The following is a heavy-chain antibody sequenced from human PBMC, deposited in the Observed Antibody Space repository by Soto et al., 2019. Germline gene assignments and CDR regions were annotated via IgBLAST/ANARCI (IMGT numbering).Heavy chain of an antibody. Sequence: LSLTCTVSGGSISSGGYYWSWIRQHPGKGLEWIGYIYYSGSTHYNPSLKSRVTISVDTSKNQFSLKLSSVTAADTAVYYCARSRCTNGVCYSGDLTLIDYWGQGTLVTVSS. CDR2: IYYSGST. J-gene: IGHJ4*02. CDR1: GGSISSGGYY. D-gene: IGHD2-8*01. CDR3: ARSRCTNGVCYSGDLTLIDY. V-gene: IGHV4-31*03.